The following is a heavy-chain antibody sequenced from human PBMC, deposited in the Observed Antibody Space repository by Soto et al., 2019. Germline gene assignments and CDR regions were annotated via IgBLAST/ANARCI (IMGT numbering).Heavy chain of an antibody. J-gene: IGHJ6*04. CDR3: ARTDRDFYGLDV. V-gene: IGHV3-13*05. Sequence: EVQLVESGGGLVQPGGSLRLSCEASGFTFRNYDMHWVRQGTGKGLEWVSGISAAGDPDYADSVEGRFTISRENARDACFLQMNSLRVGDTAVYYCARTDRDFYGLDVWGEGTTVIVSS. CDR2: ISAAGDP. CDR1: GFTFRNYD.